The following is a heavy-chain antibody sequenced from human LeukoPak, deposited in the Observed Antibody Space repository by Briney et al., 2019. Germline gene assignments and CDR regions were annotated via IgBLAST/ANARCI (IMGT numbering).Heavy chain of an antibody. CDR2: IGSSGSII. CDR1: GFRFSDYF. Sequence: GGSLRLSCEASGFRFSDYFISWIRQAPGKGLEWVSSIGSSGSIIYYADSVKGRFTISRDNSKNSLYLQMNSLRAEDTAVYYCARADYYDSSALPDYWGQGTLITVSS. J-gene: IGHJ4*02. D-gene: IGHD3-22*01. V-gene: IGHV3-11*04. CDR3: ARADYYDSSALPDY.